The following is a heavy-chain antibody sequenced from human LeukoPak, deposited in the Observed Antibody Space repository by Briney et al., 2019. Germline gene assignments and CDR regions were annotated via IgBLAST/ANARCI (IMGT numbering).Heavy chain of an antibody. J-gene: IGHJ4*02. CDR2: ISGSGGST. CDR3: AKVFVPSQSYTRVPKYYFDY. CDR1: GFTFSSYA. D-gene: IGHD3-16*01. Sequence: PGGSLRLSCAASGFTFSSYAMSWVRQAPGKGLEWVSAISGSGGSTYYADSVKGRFTISRDNSKNTLYLQMNSLRAEDTAVYYCAKVFVPSQSYTRVPKYYFDYWGQGTLVTVSS. V-gene: IGHV3-23*01.